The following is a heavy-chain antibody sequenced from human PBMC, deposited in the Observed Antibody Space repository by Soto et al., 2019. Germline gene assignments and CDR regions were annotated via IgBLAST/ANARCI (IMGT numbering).Heavy chain of an antibody. CDR3: ARRAYNYQFDY. D-gene: IGHD5-18*01. V-gene: IGHV4-59*08. Sequence: PSETLSLTCTVSGASISSFYWTWIRQPPGKGLEWIGYVYYSGSTNYNPSFKSRVAILGDTSKNQFSLKLSSVTAADTAVYYCARRAYNYQFDYWGQGILVTVSS. J-gene: IGHJ4*02. CDR2: VYYSGST. CDR1: GASISSFY.